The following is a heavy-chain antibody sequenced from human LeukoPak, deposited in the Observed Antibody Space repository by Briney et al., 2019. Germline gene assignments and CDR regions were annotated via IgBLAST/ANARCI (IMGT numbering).Heavy chain of an antibody. V-gene: IGHV3-7*03. Sequence: GGPLRLSCAASGFTFSSYWMSWVRQAPGEGLEWVAKINQDGTEKAYVDSVRGRFTISRDNAKNSLFLQMNSLRAEDTAVYYCARGPLIAAAGTWWGQGTLATVSS. J-gene: IGHJ4*02. CDR3: ARGPLIAAAGTW. CDR1: GFTFSSYW. CDR2: INQDGTEK. D-gene: IGHD6-13*01.